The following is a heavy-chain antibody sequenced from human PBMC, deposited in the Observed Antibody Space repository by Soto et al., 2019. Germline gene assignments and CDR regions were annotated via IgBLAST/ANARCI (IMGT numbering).Heavy chain of an antibody. CDR3: ATMGTPATGLYFFDY. Sequence: PSETLSLTCTVPGGSISSGNYYWSWIRQPPGKGLEWTGFISYSGSTYYSTSLKSRVTISVDTSKSQFSLNLSFVTAADTSVYYCATMGTPATGLYFFDYWGQGSLVTVSS. CDR1: GGSISSGNYY. J-gene: IGHJ4*02. D-gene: IGHD2-15*01. CDR2: ISYSGST. V-gene: IGHV4-30-4*01.